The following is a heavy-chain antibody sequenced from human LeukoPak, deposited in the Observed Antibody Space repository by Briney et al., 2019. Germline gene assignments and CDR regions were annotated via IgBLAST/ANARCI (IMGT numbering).Heavy chain of an antibody. CDR3: ARETPPIVVAGPGKMDV. CDR2: INAGNGNT. D-gene: IGHD6-19*01. V-gene: IGHV1-3*01. CDR1: GYTFTSYA. J-gene: IGHJ6*02. Sequence: ASVKVSCKASGYTFTSYAMHWVRQAPGQRLEWMGWINAGNGNTKYSQKFQGRVTITRDTSASTAYMELSSLRSEDTAVYYCARETPPIVVAGPGKMDVWGQGTTVTVSS.